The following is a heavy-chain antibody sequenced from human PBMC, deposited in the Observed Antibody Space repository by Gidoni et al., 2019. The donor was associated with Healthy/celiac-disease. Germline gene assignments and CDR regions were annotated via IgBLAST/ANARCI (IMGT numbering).Heavy chain of an antibody. CDR3: ARGVAANYYYYMDV. CDR1: GFTFSSYG. CDR2: IWYDGSNK. V-gene: IGHV3-33*01. D-gene: IGHD1-26*01. Sequence: QVQLVESGGGVVQPGRSLRLSCAASGFTFSSYGMHWVRQAPGKGLEWVAVIWYDGSNKYYADSVKGRFTISRDNSKNTLYLQMNSLRAEDTAVYYCARGVAANYYYYMDVWGKGTTVTVSS. J-gene: IGHJ6*03.